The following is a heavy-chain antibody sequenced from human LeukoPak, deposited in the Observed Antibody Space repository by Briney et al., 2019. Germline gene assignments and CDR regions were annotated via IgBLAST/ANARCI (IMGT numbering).Heavy chain of an antibody. CDR1: GGSFSGYY. J-gene: IGHJ6*02. CDR3: ARDRDSSGHSFPYYYYYGMDV. V-gene: IGHV4-34*01. Sequence: SETLSLTCAVYGGSFSGYYWSWIRQPPGKGLEWIGEINHSGSTNYNPSLKSRVTMSVDTSKNQFSLKLSSVTAADTAVYYCARDRDSSGHSFPYYYYYGMDVWGQGTTVTVSS. CDR2: INHSGST. D-gene: IGHD6-19*01.